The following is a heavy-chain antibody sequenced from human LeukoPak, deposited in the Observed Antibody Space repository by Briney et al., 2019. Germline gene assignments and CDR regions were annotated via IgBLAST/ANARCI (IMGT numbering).Heavy chain of an antibody. CDR3: AGDRVVPAAILHWFGP. D-gene: IGHD2-2*02. V-gene: IGHV1-2*02. J-gene: IGHJ5*02. CDR1: GYTFTGYY. CDR2: INPNSGGT. Sequence: VASVKVSCKASGYTFTGYYMHWVRQAPGQGLEWMGWINPNSGGTNYAQKFQGRVTMTRDTSISTAYMELSRLRSDDTAVYYCAGDRVVPAAILHWFGPWGQGTLVTVSS.